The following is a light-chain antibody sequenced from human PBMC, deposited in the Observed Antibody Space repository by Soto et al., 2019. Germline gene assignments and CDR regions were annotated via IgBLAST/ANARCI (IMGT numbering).Light chain of an antibody. CDR2: DTS. J-gene: IGKJ5*01. CDR3: QQREHWPPIT. Sequence: EIVMTQSPATLSVSPGERVTLSCRASQSVSSSYLAWYQQKPGQSPRLLIYDTSNRATGIPARFSGSGSGTDFTLTISSLEPEDFAVYYCQQREHWPPITFGQGTRLEIK. V-gene: IGKV3D-20*02. CDR1: QSVSSSY.